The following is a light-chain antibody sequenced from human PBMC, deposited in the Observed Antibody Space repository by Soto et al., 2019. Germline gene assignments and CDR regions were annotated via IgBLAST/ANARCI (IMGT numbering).Light chain of an antibody. V-gene: IGKV3-20*01. J-gene: IGKJ2*01. CDR1: QSISSTY. CDR2: GAS. CDR3: QQYGSSPYT. Sequence: EIVLTQSPGTLSSSAGERATLSCRASQSISSTYLAWYQQKPGQAPRLLVYGASSRSTGIPDRFSGSGSGTDFILTITRLEPEDFAVYYCQQYGSSPYTFGQGTKLEIK.